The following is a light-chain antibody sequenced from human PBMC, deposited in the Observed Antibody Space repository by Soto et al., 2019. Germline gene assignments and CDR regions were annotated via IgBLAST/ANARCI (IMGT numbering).Light chain of an antibody. CDR3: QSYDSSLSGSWV. J-gene: IGLJ3*02. V-gene: IGLV1-40*01. Sequence: QSVLTQPPSVSGAPGQRVTISCTGSSSNIGAGYYVHWYQQLPGTAPKLLIYGNSNRPSGVPDRFSGSKSGTSASPAITGLQAEDEADYYCQSYDSSLSGSWVFGGGTKLTVL. CDR2: GNS. CDR1: SSNIGAGYY.